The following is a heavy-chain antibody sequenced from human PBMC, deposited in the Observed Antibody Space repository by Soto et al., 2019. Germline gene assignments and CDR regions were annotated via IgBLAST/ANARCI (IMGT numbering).Heavy chain of an antibody. CDR1: GGTFSSYA. CDR2: IIPIFGTA. V-gene: IGHV1-69*01. J-gene: IGHJ5*02. Sequence: QVQLVQSGAEVKKPGSSVKVSCKASGGTFSSYAISWVRQAPGQGLEWMGGIIPIFGTANYAQKFQGRVTITADESTSTAYMELSSLSSEDTAVYYCARDPGIAVAGTGGWFDPWGQGTLVTVSS. CDR3: ARDPGIAVAGTGGWFDP. D-gene: IGHD6-19*01.